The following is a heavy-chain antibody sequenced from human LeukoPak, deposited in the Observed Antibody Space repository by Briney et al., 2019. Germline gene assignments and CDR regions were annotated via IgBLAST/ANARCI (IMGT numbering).Heavy chain of an antibody. CDR3: ARGDSNYWWFDP. J-gene: IGHJ5*02. D-gene: IGHD5-24*01. V-gene: IGHV3-30-3*01. Sequence: GGSLRLSCTASGFTFGDYAMSWFRQAPGKGLEWVAVVSYDGSNKYYADSVKGRFTISRDNSKNTLYLQMNSLRAEDTAVYYCARGDSNYWWFDPWGQGTLVTVSS. CDR1: GFTFGDYA. CDR2: VSYDGSNK.